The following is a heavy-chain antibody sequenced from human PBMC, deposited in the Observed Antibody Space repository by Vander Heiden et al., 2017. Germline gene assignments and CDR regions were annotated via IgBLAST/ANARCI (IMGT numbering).Heavy chain of an antibody. CDR3: ARDLGYSSGWYVDY. CDR2: ISSSSSYI. D-gene: IGHD6-19*01. V-gene: IGHV3-21*01. Sequence: EVQLVESGGGLVKPGGSLRLSSAASGFTFSSYSMNWVRQAPGKGLEWVSSISSSSSYIYYADSVKGRFTISRDNAKNSLYLQMNSLRAEDTAVYYCARDLGYSSGWYVDYWGQGTLVTVSS. J-gene: IGHJ4*02. CDR1: GFTFSSYS.